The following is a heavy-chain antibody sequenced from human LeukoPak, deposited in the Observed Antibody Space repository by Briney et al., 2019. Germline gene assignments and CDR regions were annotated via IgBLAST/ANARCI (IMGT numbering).Heavy chain of an antibody. CDR2: MNPNTGDT. V-gene: IGHV1-8*01. Sequence: ASVKVSCKASGYSFTNYDFNWVRQATGQGLEWMGWMNPNTGDTGYAQKFQGRITMTSDTSISTAYMELSSLRPEDAAVYYCVRAERKGKIDYWGQGTLVTVSS. J-gene: IGHJ4*02. CDR3: VRAERKGKIDY. CDR1: GYSFTNYD.